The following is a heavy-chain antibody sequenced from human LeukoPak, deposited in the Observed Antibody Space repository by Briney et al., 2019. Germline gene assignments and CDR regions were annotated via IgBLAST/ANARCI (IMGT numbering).Heavy chain of an antibody. J-gene: IGHJ4*02. D-gene: IGHD5-24*01. Sequence: SVKVSCEPSVDTFSNYAISWGREAPGQGLGWRGGIIPIFVTAKYAQKFQGRDTTTEDTSTSTAYMELSSLRSEDTAVYYCARAGWLQYYSFDYWGQGTLVTVPS. CDR1: VDTFSNYA. V-gene: IGHV1-69*06. CDR2: IIPIFVTA. CDR3: ARAGWLQYYSFDY.